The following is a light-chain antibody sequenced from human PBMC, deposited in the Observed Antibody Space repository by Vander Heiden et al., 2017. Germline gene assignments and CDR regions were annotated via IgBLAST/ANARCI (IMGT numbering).Light chain of an antibody. V-gene: IGLV2-8*01. CDR3: SSYAGRSNYVV. CDR1: SSDLGAYNY. Sequence: QSALPQPPSASASPGRSVPISCTGTSSDLGAYNYVSWYQQHPGKAPKVMIYEVSKRPSGVADRFSGSKSGNTASLTVSGLRADDEADYYCSSYAGRSNYVVFGGGTKLTVL. J-gene: IGLJ2*01. CDR2: EVS.